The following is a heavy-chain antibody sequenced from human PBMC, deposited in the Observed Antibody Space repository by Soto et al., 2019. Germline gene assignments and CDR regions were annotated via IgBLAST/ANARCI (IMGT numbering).Heavy chain of an antibody. V-gene: IGHV3-53*01. J-gene: IGHJ5*02. CDR1: GFTVSSNY. CDR2: IYSGGST. CDR3: ARGGGNILAGWQHWFDP. Sequence: EVQLVESGGGLIQPGGSLRLSCAASGFTVSSNYMSWVRQAPGKGLEWVSVIYSGGSTDYADSVKGRFTISRDNSKNTLYLQMNSQGAEDTAGYYRARGGGNILAGWQHWFDPWGQGTLVTVSS. D-gene: IGHD3-9*01.